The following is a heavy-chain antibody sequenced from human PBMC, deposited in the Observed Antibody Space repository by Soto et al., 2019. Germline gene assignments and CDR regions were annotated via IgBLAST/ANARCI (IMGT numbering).Heavy chain of an antibody. CDR2: INHSGST. D-gene: IGHD2-21*02. V-gene: IGHV4-34*01. CDR3: ARAMVTAIFFPPYYYYYGMDV. Sequence: SETLSLTCAVYGGSISGYYWSRIRQPPGKGLEWIGEINHSGSTNYNPSLKSRVTISVDTSKNQFSLKLSSVTAADTAVYYCARAMVTAIFFPPYYYYYGMDVWRQGTTDTVSS. CDR1: GGSISGYY. J-gene: IGHJ6*02.